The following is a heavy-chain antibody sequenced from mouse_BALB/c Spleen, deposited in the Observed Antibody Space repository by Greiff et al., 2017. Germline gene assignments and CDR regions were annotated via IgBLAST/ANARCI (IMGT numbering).Heavy chain of an antibody. CDR1: GYSFTSYW. D-gene: IGHD4-1*01. J-gene: IGHJ4*01. CDR3: ARRTGTLYAMDY. Sequence: QVQLQQSGPQLVRPGASVKISCKASGYSFTSYWMHWVKQRPGQGLEWIGMIDPSDSETRLNQKFKDKATLTVDKSSSTAYMQLSSPTSEDSAVYYCARRTGTLYAMDYWGQGTSVTVSS. V-gene: IGHV1S126*01. CDR2: IDPSDSET.